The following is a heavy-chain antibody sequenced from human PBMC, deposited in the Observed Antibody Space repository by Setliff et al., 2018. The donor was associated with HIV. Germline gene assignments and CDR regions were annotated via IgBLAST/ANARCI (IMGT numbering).Heavy chain of an antibody. D-gene: IGHD2-2*01. CDR2: INHSGST. CDR1: GGSCSGYY. V-gene: IGHV4-34*01. CDR3: AKVAVTGYCSTTSCQNWFDP. J-gene: IGHJ5*02. Sequence: PSETLSLTCAVYGGSCSGYYWSWIRQPPGKGLEWIGEINHSGSTNYNPSLKSRVTISLDTSKNQFSLRLISVTAADTAVYYCAKVAVTGYCSTTSCQNWFDPWGQGTLVTVSS.